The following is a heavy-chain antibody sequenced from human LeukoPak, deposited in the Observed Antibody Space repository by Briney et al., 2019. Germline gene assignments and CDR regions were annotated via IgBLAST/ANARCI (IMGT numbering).Heavy chain of an antibody. CDR3: ARGDKSSGWYFLDY. CDR2: ISSSSSHI. CDR1: GFTFSSYT. D-gene: IGHD6-19*01. J-gene: IGHJ4*02. V-gene: IGHV3-21*01. Sequence: SGGSLRLSCAASGFTFSSYTMNWVRQAPGKGLEWVSSISSSSSHIYYTDSVKGRFTISRDNAKTSLNLQVNSLRAEDTAVYYCARGDKSSGWYFLDYWGRGTLVTVSS.